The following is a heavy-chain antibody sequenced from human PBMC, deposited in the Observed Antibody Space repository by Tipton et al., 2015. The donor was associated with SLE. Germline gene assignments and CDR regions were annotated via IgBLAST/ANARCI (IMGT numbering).Heavy chain of an antibody. D-gene: IGHD3-22*01. CDR1: GVSISDHY. Sequence: TLSLTCTVSGVSISDHYWTWIRQPPGKGLEWLAYVFYSGSSNFNRAHYNPSLMGRVTISVDTSKNQFSLHLTSVTTADTAVYYCATYFYDATGYQSVDAWGQGPLVTVSS. CDR3: ATYFYDATGYQSVDA. J-gene: IGHJ5*02. CDR2: VFYSGSS. V-gene: IGHV4-59*11.